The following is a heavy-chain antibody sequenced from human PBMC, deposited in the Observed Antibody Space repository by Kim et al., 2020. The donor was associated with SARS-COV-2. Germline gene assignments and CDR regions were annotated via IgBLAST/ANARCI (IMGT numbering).Heavy chain of an antibody. V-gene: IGHV1-69*01. J-gene: IGHJ4*02. Sequence: AKKVQGRVTITADESTSTAYMELSSLRSEDTAVYYCARVSAYDSSGYYFDYWGQGTLVTVSS. CDR3: ARVSAYDSSGYYFDY. D-gene: IGHD3-22*01.